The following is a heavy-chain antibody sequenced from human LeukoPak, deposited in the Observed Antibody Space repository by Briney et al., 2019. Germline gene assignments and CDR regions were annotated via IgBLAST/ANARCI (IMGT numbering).Heavy chain of an antibody. J-gene: IGHJ3*02. CDR1: GFTFSSYA. Sequence: GGSLRLSCAASGFTFSSYAMSWVRQAPGKGLEWVAVISYDGSNKYYADSVKGRFTISRDNSKNTLYLQMNSLRAEDTAVYYCAKDLGVVTAQALGIDAFDIWGQGTMVTVSS. D-gene: IGHD2-21*02. CDR2: ISYDGSNK. CDR3: AKDLGVVTAQALGIDAFDI. V-gene: IGHV3-30*18.